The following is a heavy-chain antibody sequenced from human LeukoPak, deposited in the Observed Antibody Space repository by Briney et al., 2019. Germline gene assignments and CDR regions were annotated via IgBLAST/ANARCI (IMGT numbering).Heavy chain of an antibody. Sequence: ASVKVSCKASGYTFTGYYMHWVRQAPGQGLEAMGWINPNSGGTNYAQKFQGRVTMTRDTSISTAYMELSRLRSDDTAVYYCAREAGSYSSSWSDFDYWGQGTLVTVSS. CDR2: INPNSGGT. CDR1: GYTFTGYY. V-gene: IGHV1-2*02. CDR3: AREAGSYSSSWSDFDY. J-gene: IGHJ4*02. D-gene: IGHD6-13*01.